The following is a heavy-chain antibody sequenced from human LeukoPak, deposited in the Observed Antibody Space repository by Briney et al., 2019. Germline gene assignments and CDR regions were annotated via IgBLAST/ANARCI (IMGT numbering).Heavy chain of an antibody. D-gene: IGHD2-2*01. J-gene: IGHJ4*02. CDR2: ISGSGGST. V-gene: IGHV3-23*01. CDR3: AKVVGYCSSTSCSHFDY. Sequence: RGSLRLSCAASGFTFSSYAMSWVRQAPGKGLEWVSAISGSGGSTYYADSVKGRFTISRDNSKNTLYLQMNSLRAEDTAVYYCAKVVGYCSSTSCSHFDYCGQGTLVTVSS. CDR1: GFTFSSYA.